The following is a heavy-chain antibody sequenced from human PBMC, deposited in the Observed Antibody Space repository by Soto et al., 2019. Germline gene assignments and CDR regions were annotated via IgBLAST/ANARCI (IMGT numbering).Heavy chain of an antibody. CDR2: ISGSGAGT. CDR1: GFTFSSSA. CDR3: AKGPTVFGAVISFDYYYGMYV. Sequence: GGSLRLSCTASGFTFSSSAMSWVRQAPGRGLEWVSGISGSGAGTYYADSVKGRFTISRDNSKNTMYLQMSGLRAEDAAVYYCAKGPTVFGAVISFDYYYGMYVWGQGTPVTVSS. D-gene: IGHD3-3*01. J-gene: IGHJ6*02. V-gene: IGHV3-23*01.